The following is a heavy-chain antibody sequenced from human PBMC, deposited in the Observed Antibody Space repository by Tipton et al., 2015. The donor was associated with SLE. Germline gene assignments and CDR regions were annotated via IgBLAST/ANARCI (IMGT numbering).Heavy chain of an antibody. CDR1: GFTFSSYS. V-gene: IGHV4-59*12. CDR2: IYYTGSN. CDR3: ARALEGVSDQGELGY. Sequence: LRLSCAASGFTFSSYSMSWVRQAPGKGLEWVGCIYYTGSNYYTPSLKSRVTISVDTTKNQFSLKLSSLTAAETAVYYCARALEGVSDQGELGYWGQGTLVTVSS. D-gene: IGHD1-26*01. J-gene: IGHJ4*02.